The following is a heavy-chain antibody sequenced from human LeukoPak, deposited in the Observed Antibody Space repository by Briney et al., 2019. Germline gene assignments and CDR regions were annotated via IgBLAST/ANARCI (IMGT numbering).Heavy chain of an antibody. Sequence: ASVKVSCKASGYTFTSYDINWVRQATGQGLEWMGWVNPNSGNTGYAQKFRGRVTMTRNTSISTAYMELSSLRSEDKAVYYCARGTYDSSGYYYVLPYYYYYYMDVWGKGTTVTVSS. D-gene: IGHD3-22*01. CDR1: GYTFTSYD. V-gene: IGHV1-8*01. CDR2: VNPNSGNT. CDR3: ARGTYDSSGYYYVLPYYYYYYMDV. J-gene: IGHJ6*03.